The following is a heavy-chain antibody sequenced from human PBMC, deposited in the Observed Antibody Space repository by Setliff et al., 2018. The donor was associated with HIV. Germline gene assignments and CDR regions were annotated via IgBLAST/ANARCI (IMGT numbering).Heavy chain of an antibody. CDR1: GYTFTSNS. V-gene: IGHV1-3*01. CDR2: INAGNGDT. D-gene: IGHD1-1*01. CDR3: ARDYWKVLDY. J-gene: IGHJ4*02. Sequence: ASVKVSCKASGYTFTSNSIHWVRQAPGQRLEWMGWINAGNGDTKYSQKFQGRVTITRDTSASTTYMELSSLRSEDTAVYYCARDYWKVLDYWGQGTRVTVSS.